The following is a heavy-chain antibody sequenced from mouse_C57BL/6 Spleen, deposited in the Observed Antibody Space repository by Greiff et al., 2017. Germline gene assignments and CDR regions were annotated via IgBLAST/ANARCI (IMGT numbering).Heavy chain of an antibody. Sequence: QVKLQQPGAELVRPGSSVKLSCKASGYTFTSYWMHWVKQSPIQGLEWIGNIDTSDSATHYNQKFKDKATLTVDKSSSTAYMQLNRQTSEDSAVYYGARSCESNCGRGWFAYWGQGTLVTVSA. D-gene: IGHD2-5*01. CDR2: IDTSDSAT. CDR3: ARSCESNCGRGWFAY. CDR1: GYTFTSYW. V-gene: IGHV1-52*01. J-gene: IGHJ3*01.